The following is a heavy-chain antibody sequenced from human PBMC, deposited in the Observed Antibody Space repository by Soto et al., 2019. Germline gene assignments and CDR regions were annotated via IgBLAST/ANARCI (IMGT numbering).Heavy chain of an antibody. J-gene: IGHJ4*02. D-gene: IGHD6-13*01. Sequence: QVQLQESGPGLVKPSQTLSLTCTVSGGSISSGGYFWSWVRQHPGKGLEWIGNIYYSGRTYYNPSLKSRVTISVDTSENQFSLKLSSVTAADTAVYYCARFAKEENPKVGSWYYFDYWGQGTRVTVSS. CDR3: ARFAKEENPKVGSWYYFDY. CDR1: GGSISSGGYF. V-gene: IGHV4-31*03. CDR2: IYYSGRT.